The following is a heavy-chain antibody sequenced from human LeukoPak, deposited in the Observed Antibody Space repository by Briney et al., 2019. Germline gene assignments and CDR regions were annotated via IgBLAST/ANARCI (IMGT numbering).Heavy chain of an antibody. V-gene: IGHV3-66*01. CDR1: GLTFSSNY. D-gene: IGHD4-17*01. CDR3: ASKLPTGH. CDR2: IYSGGTT. J-gene: IGHJ1*01. Sequence: GGSLRLSCVVSGLTFSSNYMSWVRQAPGKGLEWVSVIYSGGTTNYADSVKRRFLVYRYNSKNTLYLQMNSLRAEDTAVYYCASKLPTGHWGQGALVPVP.